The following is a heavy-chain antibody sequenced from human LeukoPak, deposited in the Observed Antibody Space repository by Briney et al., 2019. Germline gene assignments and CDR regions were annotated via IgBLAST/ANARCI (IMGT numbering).Heavy chain of an antibody. D-gene: IGHD3-16*01. CDR1: GFPFDRYW. J-gene: IGHJ4*02. CDR2: IKHDGSEK. V-gene: IGHV3-7*01. Sequence: GGSLRLSCAASGFPFDRYWMSWVRLAPGKGLEWVANIKHDGSEKTFVDSVKGRFTISRDNAENSLYLQMNSLRAEDTAVYYCARQPIYEAYFDFWGQGTLVAVSS. CDR3: ARQPIYEAYFDF.